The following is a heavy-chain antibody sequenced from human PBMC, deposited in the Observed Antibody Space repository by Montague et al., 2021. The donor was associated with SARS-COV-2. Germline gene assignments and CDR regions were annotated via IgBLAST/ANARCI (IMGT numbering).Heavy chain of an antibody. CDR1: GASISSDSYY. CDR3: ARDGDEGYFFEY. V-gene: IGHV4-31*03. Sequence: TLSLTCTVSGASISSDSYYWNWIRQHPGKGLEWIGYIHYSGSTYYTPSLQSRVAISVDTSKNEFSLKMTSVTAADTAVYYCARDGDEGYFFEYWGQGLLVTVSS. J-gene: IGHJ4*02. D-gene: IGHD2/OR15-2a*01. CDR2: IHYSGST.